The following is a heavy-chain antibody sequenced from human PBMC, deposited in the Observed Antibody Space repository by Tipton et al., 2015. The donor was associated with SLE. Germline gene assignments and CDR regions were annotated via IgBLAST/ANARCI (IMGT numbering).Heavy chain of an antibody. V-gene: IGHV3-23*01. CDR1: GGSFSGYY. D-gene: IGHD4-17*01. J-gene: IGHJ3*02. CDR3: AKVLGDYVAAFDI. Sequence: LSLTCAVYGGSFSGYYWSWVRQAPGKGLEWASAISGSGGSTYYADSVKGRFTISRDNSKNTLYLQMNSLRAEDTAVYYCAKVLGDYVAAFDIWGQGTMVTVSS. CDR2: ISGSGGST.